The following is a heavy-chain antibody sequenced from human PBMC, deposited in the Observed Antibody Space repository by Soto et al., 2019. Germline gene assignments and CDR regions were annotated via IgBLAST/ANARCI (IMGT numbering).Heavy chain of an antibody. Sequence: HVQLVQSDGELKKPGASVKVSCNTSGYTFNTYFITWVRQAPGQGLEWMGWISPHNGNTNYAEKFQGRVTMTADTITKTAYMELRNLRIDDTAVYYCARDTGNSFDYWGQGTPVTVSP. V-gene: IGHV1-18*01. J-gene: IGHJ4*02. CDR1: GYTFNTYF. CDR3: ARDTGNSFDY. CDR2: ISPHNGNT.